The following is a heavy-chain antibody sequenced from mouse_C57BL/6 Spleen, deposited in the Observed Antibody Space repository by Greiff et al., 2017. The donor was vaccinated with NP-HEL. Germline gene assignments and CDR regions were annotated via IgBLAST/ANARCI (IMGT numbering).Heavy chain of an antibody. Sequence: QVQLQQPGAELVMPGASVKLSCKASGYTFTSYWMHWVKQRPGQGLEWIGEIDPSDSYTNYNQKFKGKSTLTVDKSSSTAYMQLSSLTSEDSAVYYCARRGSSGYVAMDYWGQGTSVTVSS. J-gene: IGHJ4*01. CDR2: IDPSDSYT. D-gene: IGHD3-2*02. CDR3: ARRGSSGYVAMDY. CDR1: GYTFTSYW. V-gene: IGHV1-69*01.